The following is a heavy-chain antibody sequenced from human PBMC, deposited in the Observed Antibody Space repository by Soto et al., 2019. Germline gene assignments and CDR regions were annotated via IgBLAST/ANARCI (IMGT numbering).Heavy chain of an antibody. D-gene: IGHD4-17*01. CDR1: GGSIYSGGYY. V-gene: IGHV4-31*03. CDR2: IYYSGST. CDR3: DKDKNYGDYVL. Sequence: QVQLQESGPGLVRPSQTLSLTCSVSGGSIYSGGYYLSWIRQYPGKGLEWIGYIYYSGSTYYNPSLKSRVTISADTSNNQFSLTVTSVTAADTAVYYCDKDKNYGDYVLWGQGTLVTVSS. J-gene: IGHJ4*02.